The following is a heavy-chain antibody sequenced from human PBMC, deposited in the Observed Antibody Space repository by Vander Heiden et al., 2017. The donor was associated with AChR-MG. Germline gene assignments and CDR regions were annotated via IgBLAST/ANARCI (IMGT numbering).Heavy chain of an antibody. J-gene: IGHJ4*01. V-gene: IGHV3-73*01. D-gene: IGHD3-16*01. CDR1: GLTFSGSA. Sequence: ELQLVESGGGLVQPGGPLNFSCSASGLTFSGSAMHWVRQASGKGLEWVGRIRSKAKSYATAVAASVKGRFTISRDDSKNTAYMKMNRMKTEDTAVYYGTRGGPHGVSDYWVYGTLVTVSS. CDR2: IRSKAKSYAT. CDR3: TRGGPHGVSDY.